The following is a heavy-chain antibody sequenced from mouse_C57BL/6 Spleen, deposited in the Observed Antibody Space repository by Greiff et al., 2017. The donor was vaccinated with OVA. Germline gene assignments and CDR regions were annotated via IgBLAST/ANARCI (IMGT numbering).Heavy chain of an antibody. CDR3: ARDRGGDSSGYAFFDY. D-gene: IGHD3-2*02. V-gene: IGHV5-4*01. CDR1: GFTFSSYA. Sequence: EVMLVESGGGLVKPGGSLKLSCAASGFTFSSYAMSWVRQTPEERLEWVATISDGGSYTYYPDNVKGRFTISRDNAKNNLYLQMSHLKSEDTAMYYCARDRGGDSSGYAFFDYWGQGTTLTVSS. CDR2: ISDGGSYT. J-gene: IGHJ2*01.